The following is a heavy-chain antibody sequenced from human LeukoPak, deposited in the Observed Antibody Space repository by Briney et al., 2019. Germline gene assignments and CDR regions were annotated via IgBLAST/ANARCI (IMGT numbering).Heavy chain of an antibody. CDR1: GASISDYY. D-gene: IGHD6-13*01. J-gene: IGHJ4*02. V-gene: IGHV4-59*13. Sequence: SETLSLTCTVSGASISDYYWRWIRQPPGKGLEWIGYIYYSGSTNYNPSLKSRVTISIDTSKNQFSLKVSSVTAADTAVYYCARAKAAAGIDYFDYWGQGTLVTVSS. CDR3: ARAKAAAGIDYFDY. CDR2: IYYSGST.